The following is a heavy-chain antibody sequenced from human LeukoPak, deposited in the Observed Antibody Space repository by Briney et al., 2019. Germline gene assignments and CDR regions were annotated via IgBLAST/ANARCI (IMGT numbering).Heavy chain of an antibody. CDR3: AKALRVGAPGGYDY. Sequence: SETLSLTCTVSGGSISSGGYYWSWIRQPPGKGLEWIGYIYHSGSTYYNPSLKSRVTISVDRSKNQFSLKLSSVTAADTAVYYCAKALRVGAPGGYDYWGQGTLVTVSS. V-gene: IGHV4-30-2*01. D-gene: IGHD1-26*01. J-gene: IGHJ4*02. CDR2: IYHSGST. CDR1: GGSISSGGYY.